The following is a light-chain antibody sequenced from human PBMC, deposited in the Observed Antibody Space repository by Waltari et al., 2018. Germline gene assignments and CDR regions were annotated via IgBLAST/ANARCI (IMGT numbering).Light chain of an antibody. V-gene: IGKV3-15*01. J-gene: IGKJ2*01. CDR1: QRVSSH. Sequence: EIVMPQSPATLSVYPGERATLSCRASQRVSSHLAWYQQKPGQAPRLTIYGASTRATGIPARFSGSGSGTEFTLTISSMQSEDFAVYYCQQYNNWPPGPYTFGQGTKLEIK. CDR3: QQYNNWPPGPYT. CDR2: GAS.